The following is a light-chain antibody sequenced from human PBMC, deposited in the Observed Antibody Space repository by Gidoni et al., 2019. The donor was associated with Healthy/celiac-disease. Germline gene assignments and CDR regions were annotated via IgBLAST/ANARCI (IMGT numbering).Light chain of an antibody. V-gene: IGKV1-5*03. Sequence: TITCRASQSISSWLAWYQQKPGKAPKLLIYKASSLESGVPSGFSGSGSGTEFTLTISSLQPDDFATYYCQQYNSYSYTFGQXTKLEIK. CDR2: KAS. J-gene: IGKJ2*01. CDR3: QQYNSYSYT. CDR1: QSISSW.